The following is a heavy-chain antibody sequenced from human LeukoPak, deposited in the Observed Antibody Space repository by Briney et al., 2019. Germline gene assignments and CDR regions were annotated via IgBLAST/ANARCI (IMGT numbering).Heavy chain of an antibody. Sequence: SETLSLTCTVSGGSISSGSYYWSWIRQPAGKGLEWIGRIYTSGSTNYNPSLKSRVTMSVDTSKNQFSLKLSSVTAADTAVYYCARDRVYCTNGVCAGTDYWGQGTLVTVSS. CDR2: IYTSGST. D-gene: IGHD2-8*01. V-gene: IGHV4-61*02. J-gene: IGHJ4*02. CDR3: ARDRVYCTNGVCAGTDY. CDR1: GGSISSGSYY.